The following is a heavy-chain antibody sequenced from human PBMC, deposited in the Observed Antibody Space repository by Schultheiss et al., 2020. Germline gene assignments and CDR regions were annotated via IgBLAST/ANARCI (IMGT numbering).Heavy chain of an antibody. V-gene: IGHV3-33*01. D-gene: IGHD6-19*01. CDR1: GFTFSSYG. Sequence: GGSLRLSCAASGFTFSSYGMHWVRQAPGKGLEWVAVIWYDGSNKYYADSVKGRFTISRDNSKNTLYLQMNSLRSEDTAVYYCARDRGGPIAVAIPYYFDYWGQGTLVTGSS. CDR2: IWYDGSNK. J-gene: IGHJ4*02. CDR3: ARDRGGPIAVAIPYYFDY.